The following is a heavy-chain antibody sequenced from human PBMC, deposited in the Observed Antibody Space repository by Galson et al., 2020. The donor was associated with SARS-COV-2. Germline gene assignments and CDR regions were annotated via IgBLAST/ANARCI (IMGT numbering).Heavy chain of an antibody. CDR2: INPSGGST. Sequence: ASVKVSCQASGYTLTSYHMHWVRQAPGQGLEWMGIINPSGGSTSYAQKFQGRVTMTRDTSTSTVYMELSSLRSEDTGVYYCARDSARGGPAAIGGWYFDLWGRGTLVTVSS. V-gene: IGHV1-46*01. CDR3: ARDSARGGPAAIGGWYFDL. D-gene: IGHD2-2*01. J-gene: IGHJ2*01. CDR1: GYTLTSYH.